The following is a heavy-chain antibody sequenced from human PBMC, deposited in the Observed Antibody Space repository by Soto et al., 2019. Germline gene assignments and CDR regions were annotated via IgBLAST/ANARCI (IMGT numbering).Heavy chain of an antibody. CDR3: ASQSEGFDA. J-gene: IGHJ5*02. CDR1: GDSLKSYY. CDR2: VYHSGTT. Sequence: PSETLSLTCTVSGDSLKSYYWNWIRQPPGKGLEWIGYVYHSGTTNYNPSLNSRVTISADTSKDQFSLRLTSVTSADTAVYYCASQSEGFDAWGQGVLVTVSS. V-gene: IGHV4-59*01.